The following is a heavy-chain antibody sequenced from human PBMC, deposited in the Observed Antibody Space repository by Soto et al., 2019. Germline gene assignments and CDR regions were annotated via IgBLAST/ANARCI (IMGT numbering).Heavy chain of an antibody. CDR1: RYSTSSGYY. CDR3: ARHADSSSYYYPFDY. CDR2: IFHGGTT. D-gene: IGHD3-22*01. V-gene: IGHV4-38-2*01. J-gene: IGHJ4*02. Sequence: SETLSLTCFVSRYSTSSGYYWGWIRQPPGKGLEWIGSIFHGGTTYYNSSLKSRLTISVDTSKNQFSLTLSSVTAADTAVYYCARHADSSSYYYPFDYWGQGSLATVPS.